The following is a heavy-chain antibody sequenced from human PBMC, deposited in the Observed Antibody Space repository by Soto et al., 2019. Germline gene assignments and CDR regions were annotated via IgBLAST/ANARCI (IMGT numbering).Heavy chain of an antibody. CDR3: TRQGPYCNNGVCRHTVRTSRWYTFDP. D-gene: IGHD2-8*01. CDR1: GFTVGGSA. V-gene: IGHV3-73*01. Sequence: GSLLPSWSAPGFTVGGSAMHWVRQASGKGLEWVGLIRSKANSYATAYAASVKGRFTISRDDSKNTAYLQMNSLKTEDTAVYYCTRQGPYCNNGVCRHTVRTSRWYTFDPWGQGTLVTVSS. J-gene: IGHJ5*02. CDR2: IRSKANSYAT.